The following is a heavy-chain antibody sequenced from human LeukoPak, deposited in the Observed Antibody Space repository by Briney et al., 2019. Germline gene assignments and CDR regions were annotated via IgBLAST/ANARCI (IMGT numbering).Heavy chain of an antibody. V-gene: IGHV3-21*01. D-gene: IGHD3-10*01. Sequence: GGSLRLSCAASGFTFSSYSMNWVRQAPGKGLEWVSSISSSSSYIYYADSVKGRFTISRDNSKNTLYLQMNSLRAEDTAVYYCAKDRSTLLLWFGELLDWGQGTLVTVSS. CDR1: GFTFSSYS. CDR2: ISSSSSYI. J-gene: IGHJ4*02. CDR3: AKDRSTLLLWFGELLD.